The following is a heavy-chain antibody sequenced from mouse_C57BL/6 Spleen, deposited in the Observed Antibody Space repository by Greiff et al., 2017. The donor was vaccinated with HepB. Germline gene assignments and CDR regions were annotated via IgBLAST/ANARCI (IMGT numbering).Heavy chain of an antibody. V-gene: IGHV1-61*01. J-gene: IGHJ3*01. CDR3: ARGTTVPWFAY. D-gene: IGHD1-1*01. CDR2: IYPSDSET. CDR1: GYTFTSYW. Sequence: QVQLQQPGAELVRPGSSVKLSCKASGYTFTSYWMDWVKQRPGQGLEWIGNIYPSDSETHYNQKFKDKATLTVDKSSSTAYMQLSSLTSEDSAVYYCARGTTVPWFAYWGQGTLVTVSA.